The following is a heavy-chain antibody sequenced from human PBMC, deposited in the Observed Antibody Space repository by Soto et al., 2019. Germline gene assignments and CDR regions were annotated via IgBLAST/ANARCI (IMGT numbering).Heavy chain of an antibody. CDR1: GFTFSSYG. CDR3: ARDRYSSGWYDFDY. D-gene: IGHD6-19*01. Sequence: QVQLVESGGGVVQPGRSLRLSCAASGFTFSSYGMHWVRQAPGKGLEWVAVIWYDGSKKYYADSVKGRFTISRDNSKNPLYLQMTSLRAEDTSVYYCARDRYSSGWYDFDYWGQGTLVTVSS. J-gene: IGHJ4*02. CDR2: IWYDGSKK. V-gene: IGHV3-33*01.